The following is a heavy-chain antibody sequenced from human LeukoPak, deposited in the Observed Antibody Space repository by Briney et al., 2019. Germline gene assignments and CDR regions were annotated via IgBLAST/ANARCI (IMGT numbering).Heavy chain of an antibody. CDR3: ARDFHFGSGGLHWFDP. J-gene: IGHJ5*02. Sequence: GASVKVSCKASGFTFNNYYVHWVRRAPGQGLEWMGHVNLYSGITDLAQKFRGRVTMTRDTSISTAYMELSSLRSDDTAVYYCARDFHFGSGGLHWFDPWGQGTLVTVSS. CDR1: GFTFNNYY. CDR2: VNLYSGIT. D-gene: IGHD3-10*01. V-gene: IGHV1-2*06.